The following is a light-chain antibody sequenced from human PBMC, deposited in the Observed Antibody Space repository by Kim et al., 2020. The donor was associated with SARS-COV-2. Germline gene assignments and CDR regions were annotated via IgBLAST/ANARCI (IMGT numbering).Light chain of an antibody. CDR1: SSDVGRYNY. V-gene: IGLV2-11*01. CDR2: DVT. J-gene: IGLJ3*02. Sequence: QSALTQPRSVSGSPGQSVTISCTGTSSDVGRYNYVSWYQQHPGKAPKLLIYDVTERPSGVPDRFSGSKSGNTASLTISGLQAEDDADYFCCSYAGDYTYWAFGGGTRLTVL. CDR3: CSYAGDYTYWA.